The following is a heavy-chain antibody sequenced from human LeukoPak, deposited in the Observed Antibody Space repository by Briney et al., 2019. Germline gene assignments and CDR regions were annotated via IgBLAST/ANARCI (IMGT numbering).Heavy chain of an antibody. V-gene: IGHV4-4*07. D-gene: IGHD3-3*01. Sequence: SETLSLTCTVSGGSISSYYWSWIRQPAGKGLEWIGRIYSSGSTNYNPSLKSRVTISVDTSKNQFSLKLSSVTAADTAVYYCAREGLESRPLEYWGQGTLVTVSS. CDR3: AREGLESRPLEY. CDR1: GGSISSYY. CDR2: IYSSGST. J-gene: IGHJ4*02.